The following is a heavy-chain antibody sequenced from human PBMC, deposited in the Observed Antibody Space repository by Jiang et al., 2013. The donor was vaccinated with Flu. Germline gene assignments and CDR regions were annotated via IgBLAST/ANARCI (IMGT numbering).Heavy chain of an antibody. V-gene: IGHV3-33*01. CDR3: ARGGGWLPSTHLYYFDY. D-gene: IGHD5-24*01. CDR2: IWYDGSNK. Sequence: VQLLESGGGVVQPGRSLRLSCAASGFTFSSYGMHWVRQAPGKGLEWVAVIWYDGSNKYYADSVKGRFTISRDNSKNTLYLQMNSLRAEDTAVYYCARGGGWLPSTHLYYFDYWGQGTLVTVSS. J-gene: IGHJ4*02. CDR1: GFTFSSYG.